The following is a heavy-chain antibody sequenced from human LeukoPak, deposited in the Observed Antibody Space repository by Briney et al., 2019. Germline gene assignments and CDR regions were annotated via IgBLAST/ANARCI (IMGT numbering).Heavy chain of an antibody. CDR2: IYYSGST. D-gene: IGHD3-10*01. J-gene: IGHJ6*02. CDR1: GGSISSYY. Sequence: PSETLSLTCTVSGGSISSYYWSWIRQPPGKGLEWIGYIYYSGSTNYNPSLKSRVTISVDTSKNQFSLKLSSVTAGDTAVYYCARDYGSGSYYLHYYGMDVWGQGTTVTVSS. V-gene: IGHV4-59*01. CDR3: ARDYGSGSYYLHYYGMDV.